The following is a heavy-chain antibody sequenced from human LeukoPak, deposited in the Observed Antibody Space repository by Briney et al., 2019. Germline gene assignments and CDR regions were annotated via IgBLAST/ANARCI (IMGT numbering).Heavy chain of an antibody. CDR2: IYYSGST. CDR3: ATPYSGGYQGLDI. Sequence: PSETLSLTCTVSGGSISSNKYYWGWIRQPPGKGLEWIGSIYYSGSTYYNPTLKSRVTIFVDTSKNQFSLKLSSVTAADTAVYYCATPYSGGYQGLDIWGQRTMVTVSS. D-gene: IGHD1-26*01. V-gene: IGHV4-39*01. J-gene: IGHJ3*02. CDR1: GGSISSNKYY.